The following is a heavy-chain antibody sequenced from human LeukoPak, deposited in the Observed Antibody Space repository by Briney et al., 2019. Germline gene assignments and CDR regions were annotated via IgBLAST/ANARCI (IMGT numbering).Heavy chain of an antibody. CDR1: GGSFSGYY. CDR2: INHSGST. V-gene: IGHV4-34*01. D-gene: IGHD2-2*01. J-gene: IGHJ5*02. CDR3: ARGFGIVVVPAAIRRNWFDP. Sequence: SETLSLTCAVYGGSFSGYYWSWIRQPPGKGLEWIGEINHSGSTNYNPSLKSRVTISVDTSKNQLSLKLSSVTAADTAVYYCARGFGIVVVPAAIRRNWFDPWGQGTLVTVSS.